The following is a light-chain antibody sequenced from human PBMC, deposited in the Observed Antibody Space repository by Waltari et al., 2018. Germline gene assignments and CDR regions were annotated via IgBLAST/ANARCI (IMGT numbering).Light chain of an antibody. J-gene: IGKJ4*01. CDR1: QSVDYK. CDR3: QQYDSWPQT. V-gene: IGKV3-15*01. CDR2: DIS. Sequence: EVVMTQSPATLSVSPGERATLFCRTIQSVDYKLAWYQHKPGQAPRLLIYDISTRIPGNPARFSGGGSGTLFTLTISSLQSEDFAVYYCQQYDSWPQTFGGGTKVEIK.